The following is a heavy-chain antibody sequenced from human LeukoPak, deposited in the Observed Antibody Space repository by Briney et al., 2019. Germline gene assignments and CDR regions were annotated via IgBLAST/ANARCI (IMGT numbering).Heavy chain of an antibody. CDR3: AKVGPPYRRRELTWFDP. V-gene: IGHV3-30*02. J-gene: IGHJ5*02. CDR2: ILHDGSNK. CDR1: GFTFSNYG. Sequence: QTGGSLRLSCAASGFTFSNYGMHWVRQAPGKGLEWVALILHDGSNKDYAESVKGRFTISRDNSKNTLYLQMDSLRAEDTAVYYCAKVGPPYRRRELTWFDPWGQGTLVTVSS. D-gene: IGHD3-16*02.